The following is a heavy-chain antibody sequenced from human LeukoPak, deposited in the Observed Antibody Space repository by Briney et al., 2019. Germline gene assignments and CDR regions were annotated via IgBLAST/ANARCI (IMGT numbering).Heavy chain of an antibody. CDR1: GFXFSSYA. Sequence: PGGSLRLSCAASGFXFSSYAISWVRQAPGKGLEWVSVISDSGSVTVYADSVKGRFTISRDKSQNTLYLQMNSLRAEDTAVYYCAKMPPGSKRFDYWGQGTLVTVSS. CDR2: ISDSGSVT. V-gene: IGHV3-23*01. D-gene: IGHD2-2*01. CDR3: AKMPPGSKRFDY. J-gene: IGHJ4*02.